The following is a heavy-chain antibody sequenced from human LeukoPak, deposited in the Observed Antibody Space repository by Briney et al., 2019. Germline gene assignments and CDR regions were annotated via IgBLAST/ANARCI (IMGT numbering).Heavy chain of an antibody. D-gene: IGHD3-22*01. J-gene: IGHJ4*02. CDR1: GFTFSSYE. CDR2: ISSSGSTI. Sequence: QPGGSLRLSCAASGFTFSSYEMNWVRQAPGKGLEWVSYISSSGSTIYYADSVKGRFTISRDNAKNSLYLQMNSLRAEDTAVYYCARSVITGIDYWGQGTLVTVSS. V-gene: IGHV3-48*03. CDR3: ARSVITGIDY.